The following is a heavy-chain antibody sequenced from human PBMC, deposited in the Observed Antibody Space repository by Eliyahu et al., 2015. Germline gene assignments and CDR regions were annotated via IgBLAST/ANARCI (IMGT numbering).Heavy chain of an antibody. CDR3: ARARAEGSGGSLDAFDI. D-gene: IGHD2-15*01. Sequence: QVQLVQSGAEVKKPGASVKVSCKASGYXFTGYYMRWVRQAPGQGLEWMGWINPNSGGTNYAQKFQGWVTMTRDTSISTAYMELSRLRSDDTAVYYCARARAEGSGGSLDAFDIWGQGTMVTVSS. J-gene: IGHJ3*02. V-gene: IGHV1-2*04. CDR2: INPNSGGT. CDR1: GYXFTGYY.